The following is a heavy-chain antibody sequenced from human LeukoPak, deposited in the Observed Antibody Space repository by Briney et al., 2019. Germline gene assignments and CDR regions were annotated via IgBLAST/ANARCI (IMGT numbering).Heavy chain of an antibody. V-gene: IGHV3-23*01. D-gene: IGHD3-10*01. CDR1: GFTFSSYA. J-gene: IGHJ5*02. CDR3: AKERYYGSGSYYGPFNWFDP. CDR2: ISGSGGST. Sequence: GGSLRLSCAASGFTFSSYAMSWVRQAPGKGLEWVSAISGSGGSTYYADSEKGRFTISRDNSKNTLYLQMNSLRAEDTAVYYCAKERYYGSGSYYGPFNWFDPWGQGTLVTVSS.